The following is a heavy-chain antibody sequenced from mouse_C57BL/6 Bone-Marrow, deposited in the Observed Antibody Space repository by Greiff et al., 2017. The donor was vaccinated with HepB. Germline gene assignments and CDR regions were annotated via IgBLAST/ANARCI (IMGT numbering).Heavy chain of an antibody. Sequence: EVQLVESGPGLVKPSQSLSLTCSVTGYSITSGYYWNWIRQFPGNKLEWMGYISYDGSNNYNPSLKNRISITRDTSKNQFFLKLNSVTTEDTATYYCAREKSNYPFAYWGQGTLVTVSA. V-gene: IGHV3-6*01. D-gene: IGHD2-5*01. J-gene: IGHJ3*01. CDR3: AREKSNYPFAY. CDR1: GYSITSGYY. CDR2: ISYDGSN.